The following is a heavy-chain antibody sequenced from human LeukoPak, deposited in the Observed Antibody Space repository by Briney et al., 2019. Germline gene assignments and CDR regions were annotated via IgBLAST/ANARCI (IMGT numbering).Heavy chain of an antibody. CDR2: IRQDGSEK. CDR1: RFIFSTYW. J-gene: IGHJ3*02. V-gene: IGHV3-7*01. Sequence: GGSLRLSCAASRFIFSTYWMTWVRQAPGKGQEWVANIRQDGSEKHYVDSVKGRFTISRDNAKNSLYLQMNSLRAEDTAVYYCARDLSPEYDSSSYYDALDIWGQGTVVTVSS. CDR3: ARDLSPEYDSSSYYDALDI. D-gene: IGHD3-22*01.